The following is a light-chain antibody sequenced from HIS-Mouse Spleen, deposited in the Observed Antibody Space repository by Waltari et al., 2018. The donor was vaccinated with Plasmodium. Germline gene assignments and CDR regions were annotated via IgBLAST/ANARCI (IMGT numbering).Light chain of an antibody. CDR3: QQYGSSPRT. V-gene: IGKV3-20*01. Sequence: EIVLTQSPGTLSLSPGERATLSCRASQSVSSSYLSWYQQKPGQAHRLLIYGASSRGTGIPDSFSGSGSGTDFTLTISRLEPEDFAVYYCQQYGSSPRTFGQGTKVEIK. CDR2: GAS. J-gene: IGKJ1*01. CDR1: QSVSSSY.